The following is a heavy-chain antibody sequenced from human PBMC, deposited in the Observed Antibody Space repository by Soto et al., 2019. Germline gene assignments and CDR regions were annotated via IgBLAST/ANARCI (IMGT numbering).Heavy chain of an antibody. CDR3: EKDSNWNYESVDY. CDR1: GFTFSSYA. Sequence: LRLSCAASGFTFSSYAMSWVRQAPGKGLEWVSAISGSGGSTYYADSVKGRFTISRDNSKNTLYLQMNSLRAEDTAVYYCEKDSNWNYESVDYWGQGTLVTVSS. CDR2: ISGSGGST. D-gene: IGHD1-7*01. J-gene: IGHJ4*02. V-gene: IGHV3-23*01.